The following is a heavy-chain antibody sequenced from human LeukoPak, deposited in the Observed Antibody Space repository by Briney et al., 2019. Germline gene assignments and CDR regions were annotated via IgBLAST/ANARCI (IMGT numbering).Heavy chain of an antibody. V-gene: IGHV4-39*01. Sequence: SETLSLTCTVSGGSISSSSYYWGWIRQPPGKGLERIGSIYYSGSTYYNPSLKSRVTISVDTSKNQFSLKLSSVTAADTAVYYCARPQRGMFDPWGQGTLVTVSS. CDR3: ARPQRGMFDP. CDR1: GGSISSSSYY. D-gene: IGHD3-16*01. J-gene: IGHJ5*02. CDR2: IYYSGST.